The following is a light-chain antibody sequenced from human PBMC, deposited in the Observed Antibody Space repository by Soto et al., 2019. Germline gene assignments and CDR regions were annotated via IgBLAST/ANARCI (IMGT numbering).Light chain of an antibody. V-gene: IGKV1-39*01. CDR3: QQSYSTPWT. J-gene: IGKJ1*01. Sequence: DINMTQSPSSLSAYVGDRVHITCRTRHSISRYLNWYQQKPGKAPKLLIYAASSLQSGVPSRFSGSGSGPDFTLTISSLQPEDFATYYCQQSYSTPWTFGKGTKVEVK. CDR1: HSISRY. CDR2: AAS.